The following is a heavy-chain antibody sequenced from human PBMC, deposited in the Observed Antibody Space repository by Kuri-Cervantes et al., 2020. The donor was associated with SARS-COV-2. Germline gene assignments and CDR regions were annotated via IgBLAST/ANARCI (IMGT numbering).Heavy chain of an antibody. D-gene: IGHD6-13*01. CDR3: VRHKAAAGIVAPD. CDR1: GFTSSNSD. J-gene: IGHJ4*02. V-gene: IGHV3-19*01. CDR2: VSWNGSRT. Sequence: GESLKISCAAPGFTSSNSDMNWVRQAPGKGLEWVSGVSWNGSRTHYADSVKGRFIISRDNSRNFLYQQMNSLRPEDMAVYYCVRHKAAAGIVAPDWGQGTLVTVSS.